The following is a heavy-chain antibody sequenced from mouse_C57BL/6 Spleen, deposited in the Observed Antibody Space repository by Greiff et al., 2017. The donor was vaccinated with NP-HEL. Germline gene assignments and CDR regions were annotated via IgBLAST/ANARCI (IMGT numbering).Heavy chain of an antibody. Sequence: VQLQQPGAELVKPGASVKMSCKASGYTFTSYWITWVKQRPGQGLEWIGDIYPGSGSTNYNEKFKSKATLTVDTSSSTAYMQLSSLTSEDSAVYYCARGPYYDYDAGALWFAYWGQGTLVTVSA. V-gene: IGHV1-55*01. CDR1: GYTFTSYW. D-gene: IGHD2-4*01. CDR2: IYPGSGST. J-gene: IGHJ3*01. CDR3: ARGPYYDYDAGALWFAY.